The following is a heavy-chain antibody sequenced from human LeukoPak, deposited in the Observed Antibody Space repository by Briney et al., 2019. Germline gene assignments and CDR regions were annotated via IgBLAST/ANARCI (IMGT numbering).Heavy chain of an antibody. CDR3: TRDDSGSLVDY. Sequence: GGSLRLSCTASGFTFGDYAMSWVRQAPGKGREWVGFIRSKAYGGTTEYAASVKGRFTISRDDSKSIAYLQMNSLKTEDTAVYYCTRDDSGSLVDYWGQGTLVTVSS. CDR1: GFTFGDYA. J-gene: IGHJ4*02. D-gene: IGHD1-26*01. CDR2: IRSKAYGGTT. V-gene: IGHV3-49*04.